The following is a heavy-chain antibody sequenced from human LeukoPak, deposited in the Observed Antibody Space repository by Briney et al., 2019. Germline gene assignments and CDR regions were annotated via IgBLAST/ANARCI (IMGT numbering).Heavy chain of an antibody. CDR2: INPNSGGT. Sequence: GASVKVSCKASGYTFTGYYMHWVRQAPGQGLEWMGRINPNSGGTNYAQKFQGRVTMTRDTSISTAYMELSRLRSDDTAVYYCARDQKDYYDSSGYYPWGQGTLVTVSS. J-gene: IGHJ5*02. CDR1: GYTFTGYY. V-gene: IGHV1-2*06. D-gene: IGHD3-22*01. CDR3: ARDQKDYYDSSGYYP.